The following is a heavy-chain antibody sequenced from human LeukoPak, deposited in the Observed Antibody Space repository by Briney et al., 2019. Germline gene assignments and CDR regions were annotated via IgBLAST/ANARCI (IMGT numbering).Heavy chain of an antibody. CDR2: INPSCGST. J-gene: IGHJ5*02. CDR1: GYTFTSYY. V-gene: IGHV1-46*03. D-gene: IGHD6-6*01. Sequence: ASVKVSCKASGYTFTSYYMHWVRQAPGQGLEWMGIINPSCGSTSYAQKFQGRVTMTRDTSTSTVYMELSSLRSEDTAVYYCARAWARQLVPKKNNWFDPWGQGTLVTVSS. CDR3: ARAWARQLVPKKNNWFDP.